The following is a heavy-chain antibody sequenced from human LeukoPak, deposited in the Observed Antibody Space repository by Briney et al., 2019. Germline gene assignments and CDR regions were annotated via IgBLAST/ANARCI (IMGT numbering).Heavy chain of an antibody. V-gene: IGHV3-53*01. Sequence: GGSLRLSCEASGVSVSSDFMGWVRQAPGKGLEWVSLISSGGAIYYADSVRGRVTISRDNSKNTLYLQMNSLRAEDPGLYYCARGRGADWGQGALVPLPS. CDR2: ISSGGAI. D-gene: IGHD2-15*01. J-gene: IGHJ4*02. CDR3: ARGRGAD. CDR1: GVSVSSDF.